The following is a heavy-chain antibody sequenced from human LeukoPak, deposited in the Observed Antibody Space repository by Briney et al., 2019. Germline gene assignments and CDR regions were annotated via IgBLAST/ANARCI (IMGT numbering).Heavy chain of an antibody. CDR3: ARSGYDFWSGYAAPDSYYYMDV. J-gene: IGHJ6*03. CDR2: IYYSGST. V-gene: IGHV4-39*07. Sequence: PSETLSLTCTVSGGPISSSSYYWGWIRQPPGKGLEWIGSIYYSGSTYYNPSLKSRVTISVDTSKNQFSLKLSSVTAADTAVYYCARSGYDFWSGYAAPDSYYYMDVWGKGTTVTVSS. CDR1: GGPISSSSYY. D-gene: IGHD3-3*01.